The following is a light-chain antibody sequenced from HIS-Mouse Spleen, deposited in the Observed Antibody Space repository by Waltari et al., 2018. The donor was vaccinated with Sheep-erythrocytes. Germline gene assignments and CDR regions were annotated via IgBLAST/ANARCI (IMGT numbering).Light chain of an antibody. CDR2: EGS. Sequence: QSALTQPASVSGSPGQSITISCTGTSSAVGSYTLVSWYQQPPGKAPKLMIYEGSKRPSGVSNRFSGSKSGNTASLTISGLQAEDEADYYCCSYAGSSTPWVFGGGTKLTVL. V-gene: IGLV2-23*01. CDR1: SSAVGSYTL. J-gene: IGLJ3*02. CDR3: CSYAGSSTPWV.